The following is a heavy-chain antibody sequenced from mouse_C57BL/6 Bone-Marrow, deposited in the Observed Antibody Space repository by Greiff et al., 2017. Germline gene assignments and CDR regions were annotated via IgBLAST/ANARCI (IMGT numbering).Heavy chain of an antibody. CDR1: GYAFTNYL. Sequence: QVQLQQSGAELVRPGTSVKVSCKASGYAFTNYLIEWVKQRPGQGLEWIGVINPGSGGTNYNEKFKGKATLTADKSSSTAYMQLSSLTSEDSAVYFCAREGYYGSSYFGYWGQGTTLTVSS. D-gene: IGHD1-1*01. CDR3: AREGYYGSSYFGY. V-gene: IGHV1-54*01. J-gene: IGHJ2*01. CDR2: INPGSGGT.